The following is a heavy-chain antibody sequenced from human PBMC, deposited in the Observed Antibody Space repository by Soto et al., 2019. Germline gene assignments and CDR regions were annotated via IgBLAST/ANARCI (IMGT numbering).Heavy chain of an antibody. CDR1: GFLFRSYW. Sequence: EVQLVESGGDLVQPGESLRLSCVPSGFLFRSYWMHWVRQTPAKGLVWVSEIRPDGSNTNYADSVRGRFTMSRDNAKNALYLQMNSLRVEDTGVYYGVRGTSAWKGVDVWGQGTTVIVSS. J-gene: IGHJ6*02. CDR3: VRGTSAWKGVDV. D-gene: IGHD1-1*01. CDR2: IRPDGSNT. V-gene: IGHV3-74*01.